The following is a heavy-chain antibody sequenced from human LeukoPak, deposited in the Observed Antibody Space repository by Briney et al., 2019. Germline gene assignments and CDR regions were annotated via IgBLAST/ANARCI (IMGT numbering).Heavy chain of an antibody. CDR2: IRWLGGSI. J-gene: IGHJ3*01. CDR1: GFTAVDYA. CDR3: AKDIGALGGVPGAPFAL. V-gene: IGHV3-9*02. D-gene: IGHD3-10*01. Sequence: GGCLRLSCAAAGFTAVDYATHWVRPAAGRGREWVGGIRWLGGSIGYADSVKGRLTISRDNAKHSLYLQMTSLRADDTALYHCAKDIGALGGVPGAPFALGGQGTMVTVSS.